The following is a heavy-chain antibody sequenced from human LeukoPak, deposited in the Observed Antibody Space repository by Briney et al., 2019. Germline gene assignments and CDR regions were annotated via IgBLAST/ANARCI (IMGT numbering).Heavy chain of an antibody. Sequence: ASVKVSCKASGYTFTSYGIGWVRQAPGQGLEWMGWISAYNGNTNYAQKLQGRVTMTADTSTSTAYMELRSLRSDDTAVYYCARGETTVRPYYYYGMDVWGQGTTVTVSS. D-gene: IGHD4-11*01. CDR1: GYTFTSYG. CDR3: ARGETTVRPYYYYGMDV. CDR2: ISAYNGNT. J-gene: IGHJ6*02. V-gene: IGHV1-18*01.